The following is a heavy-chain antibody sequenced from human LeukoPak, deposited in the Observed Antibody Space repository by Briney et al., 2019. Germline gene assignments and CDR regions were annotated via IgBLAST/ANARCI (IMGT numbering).Heavy chain of an antibody. Sequence: SETLSLTCAVYGGSFGGYYWSWIRHPPGKGLELIGEINHSGSTNYNPSLKSRVTISVDTSKNQFSLKLSSVTAADTAVYYCARGLTVYDYIWGSYRSRSWFDPWGQGTLVTVSS. J-gene: IGHJ5*02. CDR2: INHSGST. CDR3: ARGLTVYDYIWGSYRSRSWFDP. D-gene: IGHD3-16*02. V-gene: IGHV4-34*01. CDR1: GGSFGGYY.